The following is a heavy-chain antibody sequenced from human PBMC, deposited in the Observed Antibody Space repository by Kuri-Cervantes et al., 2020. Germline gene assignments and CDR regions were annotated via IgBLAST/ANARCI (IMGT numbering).Heavy chain of an antibody. CDR1: GFTFSSYA. D-gene: IGHD6-19*01. V-gene: IGHV3-23*01. CDR2: ISGSGGST. Sequence: GESLKISCAASGFTFSSYAMSWVRQAPGKGLEWVSAISGSGGSTYYADSVKGRFTISRDNSKNTLYLQMNSLRAEDTAVYYCARGRQWRYYFDYWGQGTLVTVSS. J-gene: IGHJ4*02. CDR3: ARGRQWRYYFDY.